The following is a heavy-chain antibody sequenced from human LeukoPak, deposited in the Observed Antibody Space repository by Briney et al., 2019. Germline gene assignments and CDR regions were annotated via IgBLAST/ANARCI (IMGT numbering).Heavy chain of an antibody. Sequence: PSETLSLTCTVSGGSISSGGYYWSWIRQHPGKGLEWIGYIYYGGSTYYNPSLKSRVTISVDTSKNQFSLKLSSVTAADTAVYYCARDVSGRHYYDSSGYYPINWFDPWGQGTLVTVSS. D-gene: IGHD3-22*01. V-gene: IGHV4-31*03. J-gene: IGHJ5*02. CDR2: IYYGGST. CDR1: GGSISSGGYY. CDR3: ARDVSGRHYYDSSGYYPINWFDP.